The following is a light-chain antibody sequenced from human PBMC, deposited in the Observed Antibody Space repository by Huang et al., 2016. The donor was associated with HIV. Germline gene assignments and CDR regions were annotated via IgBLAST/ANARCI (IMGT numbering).Light chain of an antibody. CDR3: QQSYSTPLT. J-gene: IGKJ4*01. CDR1: QSISSY. CDR2: AAS. V-gene: IGKV1-39*01. Sequence: DIQMTQSPSSLSASVGDRVTITCRASQSISSYLNWYQQKPGKAPKLLSYAASSWQGGVPSRFSGSGSGTDFTLTVSNLQPEDFAAYYCQQSYSTPLTFGRGTKVEIK.